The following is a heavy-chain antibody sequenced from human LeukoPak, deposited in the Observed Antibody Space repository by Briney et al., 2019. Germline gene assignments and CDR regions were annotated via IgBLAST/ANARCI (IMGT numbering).Heavy chain of an antibody. J-gene: IGHJ4*02. CDR1: GGTFSSYA. CDR2: IIPIFGTA. Sequence: SVKVSCKASGGTFSSYAISWVRQAPGQGLEWMGRIIPIFGTANYAQKFQGRVTITTDESTSTVYMELSSLRSEDTAVYYCAREDSSGCFDYWGQGTLVTVSS. CDR3: AREDSSGCFDY. V-gene: IGHV1-69*05. D-gene: IGHD6-19*01.